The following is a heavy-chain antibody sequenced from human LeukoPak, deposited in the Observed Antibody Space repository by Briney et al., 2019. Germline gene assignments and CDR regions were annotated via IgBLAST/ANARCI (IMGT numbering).Heavy chain of an antibody. CDR3: ARDVHGDYGSGWFDP. J-gene: IGHJ5*02. V-gene: IGHV1-69*05. D-gene: IGHD4-17*01. CDR1: GGTFNNSA. Sequence: SVKVSCKTSGGTFNNSAISWVRQAPGQGLEWLGGIMPLFGTAGHAQKFQGRVIITKDESTRTVYLALTSLTSDDTAVYYCARDVHGDYGSGWFDPWGQGTLVSVSS. CDR2: IMPLFGTA.